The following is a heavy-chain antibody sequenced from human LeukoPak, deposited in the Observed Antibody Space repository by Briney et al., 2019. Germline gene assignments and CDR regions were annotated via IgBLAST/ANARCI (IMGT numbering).Heavy chain of an antibody. V-gene: IGHV4-31*03. J-gene: IGHJ4*02. CDR3: STGGDTAKGGDS. CDR1: GGFISGSGHY. Sequence: SETLSLTCSVSGGFISGSGHYWTWTRQHPGGGLEWLGLIHPGGTIYYKPSLSSRLTISADTSKNQMSLKLSSVTAADTAVYYCSTGGDTAKGGDSWGQGTMVTVSS. CDR2: IHPGGTI. D-gene: IGHD5-18*01.